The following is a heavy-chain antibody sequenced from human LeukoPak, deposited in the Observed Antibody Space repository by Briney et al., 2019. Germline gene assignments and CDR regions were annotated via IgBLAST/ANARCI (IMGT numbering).Heavy chain of an antibody. J-gene: IGHJ4*02. V-gene: IGHV4-59*01. CDR1: GGSISSYY. CDR2: IYYSGST. CDR3: AREAYCGADCYSYFDY. D-gene: IGHD2-21*02. Sequence: SETLSLTCTVSGGSISSYYWSWIRQPPGKGLEWVGYIYYSGSTNYNPSLKSRVTIPVDTPKTQSSLKLSSVTAADTAVYYCAREAYCGADCYSYFDYWGQGTLVTVSS.